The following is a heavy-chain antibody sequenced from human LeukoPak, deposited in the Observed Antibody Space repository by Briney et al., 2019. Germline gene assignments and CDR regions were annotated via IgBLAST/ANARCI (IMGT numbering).Heavy chain of an antibody. CDR1: GGSISSSSYY. CDR2: IYYSGST. D-gene: IGHD2-2*01. Sequence: SETLSLTCTVSGGSISSSSYYWAWIRQPPGKGLEWIGSIYYSGSTYYNPSLQSRVTISVDTSNNQFSLKLSSVTAADTAVYYCVRVVWYCSSTSCPYYFDYWGQGTLVTVSS. V-gene: IGHV4-39*07. J-gene: IGHJ4*02. CDR3: VRVVWYCSSTSCPYYFDY.